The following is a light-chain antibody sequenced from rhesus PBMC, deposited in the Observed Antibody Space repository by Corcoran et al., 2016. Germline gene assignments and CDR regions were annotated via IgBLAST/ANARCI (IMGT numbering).Light chain of an antibody. CDR3: QQGYSYPWT. CDR1: QSLSNF. J-gene: IGKJ1*01. V-gene: IGKV1S9*01. Sequence: DIQMTQSPSSLSASVGDRVTIACQASQSLSNFLSWYQQKAGKTPKLLLYGASRLQSGIPSRFSGSGSVPDFTLTISSLQPEEFATYYCQQGYSYPWTFGQGTRVEIK. CDR2: GAS.